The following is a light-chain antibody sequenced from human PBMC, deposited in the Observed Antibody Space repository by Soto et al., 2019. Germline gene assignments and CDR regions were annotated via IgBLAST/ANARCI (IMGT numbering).Light chain of an antibody. Sequence: QSALTQPPSASGSPGQSVTISCTGTSGDVGAYDYVSWYQQHPGKAPKLLIYEVTKRPLGVPDRFSGSKSGNAASPTVSGLQAEDEADYYCSSYAGSNYPYVFGTGTKVTVL. J-gene: IGLJ1*01. CDR3: SSYAGSNYPYV. CDR1: SGDVGAYDY. V-gene: IGLV2-8*01. CDR2: EVT.